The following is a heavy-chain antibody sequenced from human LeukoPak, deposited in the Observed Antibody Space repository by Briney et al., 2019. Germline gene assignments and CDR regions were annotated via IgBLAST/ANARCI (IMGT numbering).Heavy chain of an antibody. Sequence: GRSLRLSCAASGFTFSSYAMSWVRQAPGKGLEWVSAISGSGGSTNYADSVKGRFTISRDNSKNTVYLQMNSLRAGDTAVYYCAKMDCSGGSCYGIDYWGQGTLVTVSS. V-gene: IGHV3-23*01. CDR3: AKMDCSGGSCYGIDY. J-gene: IGHJ4*02. CDR1: GFTFSSYA. D-gene: IGHD2-15*01. CDR2: ISGSGGST.